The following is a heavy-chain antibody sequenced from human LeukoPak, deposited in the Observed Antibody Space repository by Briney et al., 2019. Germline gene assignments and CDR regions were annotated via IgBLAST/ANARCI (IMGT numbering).Heavy chain of an antibody. CDR2: INHSGST. Sequence: PSETLSLTCAVYGGSFSGYYWSWIRQPPGKGLEWIGEINHSGSTNYNPSLKSRVTISVDTSKNQFSLKLSSATAADTAVYYCARVPDPITIFGVVTFYYGMDVWGQGTTVTVSS. V-gene: IGHV4-34*01. CDR1: GGSFSGYY. D-gene: IGHD3-3*01. J-gene: IGHJ6*02. CDR3: ARVPDPITIFGVVTFYYGMDV.